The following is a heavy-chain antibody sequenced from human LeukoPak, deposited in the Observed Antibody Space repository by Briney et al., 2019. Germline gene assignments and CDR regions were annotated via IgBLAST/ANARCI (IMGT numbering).Heavy chain of an antibody. Sequence: PPQTLSLTCTVSGGSISSGDYYWSWIRQPPGKGLEWIGYIYYSGSTYYNPSLKSRVTISVDTSKNQFSLKLSSVTAADTAVYYCARLWFGKLSFDYWGQGTLVTVSS. CDR1: GGSISSGDYY. CDR2: IYYSGST. CDR3: ARLWFGKLSFDY. J-gene: IGHJ4*02. D-gene: IGHD3-10*01. V-gene: IGHV4-30-4*01.